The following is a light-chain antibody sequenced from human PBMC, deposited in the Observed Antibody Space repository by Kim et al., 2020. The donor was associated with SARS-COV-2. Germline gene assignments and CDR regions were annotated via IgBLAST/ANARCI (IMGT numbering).Light chain of an antibody. V-gene: IGKV1-39*01. Sequence: DIQLTQSPSSLSASVGDTVTITCRASQTINTYLNWYQHEPGKSPKVLIYAASSFPDGVPSRFSGSGSGTDFTLTINTLQPEDFATYYCQQTYSTPLTFGGGTKLEI. CDR1: QTINTY. J-gene: IGKJ4*01. CDR3: QQTYSTPLT. CDR2: AAS.